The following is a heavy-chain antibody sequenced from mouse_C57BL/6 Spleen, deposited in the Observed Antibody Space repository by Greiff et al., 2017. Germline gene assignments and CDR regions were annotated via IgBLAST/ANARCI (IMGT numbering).Heavy chain of an antibody. Sequence: QVQLQQPGAELVKPGASVKLSCKASGYTFTSYWMQWVKQRPGQGLEWIGEIDPSDSYTNYNQKFKGKATLTVDTSSSTAYMQLSSLTSEDAAVYYCARNYYSKQVWGTGTTVTVSS. J-gene: IGHJ1*03. V-gene: IGHV1-50*01. D-gene: IGHD2-5*01. CDR1: GYTFTSYW. CDR3: ARNYYSKQV. CDR2: IDPSDSYT.